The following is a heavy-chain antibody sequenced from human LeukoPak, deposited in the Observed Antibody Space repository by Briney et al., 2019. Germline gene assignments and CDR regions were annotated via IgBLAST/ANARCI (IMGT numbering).Heavy chain of an antibody. V-gene: IGHV3-15*01. CDR3: TFHAAFDP. Sequence: PGGSLRLSCAASGFTFNNAWMNWVRQAPGKGLEWVGRIKSKNVGGTTDYAAPVKGRFTISRDDSKNTVYLQMNSLKIEDTAVYYCTFHAAFDPWGQGTLVTVSS. J-gene: IGHJ5*02. CDR2: IKSKNVGGTT. CDR1: GFTFNNAW.